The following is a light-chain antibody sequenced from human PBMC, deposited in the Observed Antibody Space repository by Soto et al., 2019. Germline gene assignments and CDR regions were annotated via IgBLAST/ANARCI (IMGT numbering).Light chain of an antibody. CDR2: GVS. J-gene: IGKJ4*01. V-gene: IGKV3-15*01. Sequence: EIVMTQSPATLSVSPGERATLSCRASQSVNNNLAWYQQKPGPAPRLLIYGVSARATGIPARFSGSGSGTEFTLTISSLQSEDFAVYYCQQYNNWPLTFGGGTKVEIK. CDR1: QSVNNN. CDR3: QQYNNWPLT.